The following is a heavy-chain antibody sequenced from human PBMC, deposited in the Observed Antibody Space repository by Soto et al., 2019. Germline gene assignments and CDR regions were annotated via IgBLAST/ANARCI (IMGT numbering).Heavy chain of an antibody. D-gene: IGHD6-19*01. J-gene: IGHJ4*02. CDR1: GFTFSSYA. V-gene: IGHV3-30*14. CDR2: ISYDGSNK. Sequence: PGGSLRLSCAASGFTFSSYAMHWVRQAPGKGLEWVAVISYDGSNKYYADSVKGRFTISRDNSKNTLYLQMDRLRVDDTAVYFCARDASGPFDYWGQGTLVTVSS. CDR3: ARDASGPFDY.